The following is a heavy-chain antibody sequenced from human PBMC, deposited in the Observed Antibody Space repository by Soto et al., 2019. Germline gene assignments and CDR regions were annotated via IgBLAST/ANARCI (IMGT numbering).Heavy chain of an antibody. J-gene: IGHJ4*02. CDR2: ISCTTNYI. CDR1: GFTFTRYS. Sequence: GGSLRLSCAASGFTFTRYSMNWVRQAPGKGLEWVSSISCTTNYIYYGDSMKGRFTISRDNAKNSLYLEMNSLRAEDTAVYYCARESEDLTSNFDYWGQGTLVTVSS. V-gene: IGHV3-21*06. CDR3: ARESEDLTSNFDY.